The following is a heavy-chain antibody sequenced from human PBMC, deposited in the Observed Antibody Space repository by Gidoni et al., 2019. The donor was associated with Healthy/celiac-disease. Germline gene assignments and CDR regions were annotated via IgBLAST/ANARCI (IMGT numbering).Heavy chain of an antibody. Sequence: QVQLVQSGAEVKKPGASVKVSCKASGYTFTSYAMHWVRQSPGQRLEWMGWINAGNGNTKYSQKFQGRVTITRDTSASTAYMELSSLRSEDTAVYYCARDRLLNWGFDYWGQGTLVTVSS. CDR1: GYTFTSYA. CDR2: INAGNGNT. D-gene: IGHD7-27*01. CDR3: ARDRLLNWGFDY. V-gene: IGHV1-3*01. J-gene: IGHJ4*02.